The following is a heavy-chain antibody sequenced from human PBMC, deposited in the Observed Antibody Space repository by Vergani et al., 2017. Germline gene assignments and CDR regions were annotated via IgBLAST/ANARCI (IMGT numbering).Heavy chain of an antibody. CDR3: AGVVPGSYLGVGAFDI. CDR1: GFTFSSYW. D-gene: IGHD1-26*01. CDR2: IKQDGSEK. Sequence: EVQLVESGGGLVQPGGSLRLSCAASGFTFSSYWMSWVRQAPGKGLEWVANIKQDGSEKDYVDSVKGRFTISTDNAKNSLYLQMNSLRAEDTAVYYCAGVVPGSYLGVGAFDIWGQGTMVTVSS. J-gene: IGHJ3*02. V-gene: IGHV3-7*01.